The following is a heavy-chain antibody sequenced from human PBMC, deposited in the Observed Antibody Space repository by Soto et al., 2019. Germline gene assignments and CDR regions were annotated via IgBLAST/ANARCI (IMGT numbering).Heavy chain of an antibody. CDR3: ARDSPIGSTFSGYDAIDS. D-gene: IGHD5-12*01. CDR2: TIPLLNVA. V-gene: IGHV1-69*08. CDR1: GGTFSTST. J-gene: IGHJ4*02. Sequence: QVQLVQSGAEVKKPGSSVKVSCKASGGTFSTSTFTWVRQAPGQGLEWMGRTIPLLNVADYAQDFQGRLTLTADKSTSTTYMELTRLTSKDSAVYYWARDSPIGSTFSGYDAIDSWGQGTLVTVSS.